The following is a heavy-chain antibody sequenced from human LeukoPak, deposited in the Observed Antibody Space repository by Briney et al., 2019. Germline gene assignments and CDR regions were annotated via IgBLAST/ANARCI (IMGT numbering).Heavy chain of an antibody. V-gene: IGHV3-13*01. CDR3: ARENHYGDNNYFDY. D-gene: IGHD4-17*01. J-gene: IGHJ4*02. CDR2: IGTAGDT. CDR1: GFTFSSCD. Sequence: GGSLRLSCAASGFTFSSCDMHWVRQATGKGLEWVSAIGTAGDTYYPGSVKGRFTISRENAKNSLYLQMNSLRAEDTAVYYCARENHYGDNNYFDYWGQGTLVTVSS.